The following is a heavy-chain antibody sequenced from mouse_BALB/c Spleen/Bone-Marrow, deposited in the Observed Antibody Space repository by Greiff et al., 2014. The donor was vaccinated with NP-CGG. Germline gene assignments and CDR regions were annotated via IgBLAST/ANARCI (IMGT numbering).Heavy chain of an antibody. D-gene: IGHD1-1*01. CDR3: ARRPSFYGSSYGALDY. J-gene: IGHJ4*01. Sequence: VQLQQSGPELVKPGASVKMSCKASGYTFTSYVMHWVKQKPGQGLEWIGFINPYSDGTRYNEKFKGKATLTSDKSSSTAYMELSSLTSEDSAVYYCARRPSFYGSSYGALDYWGQGTSVTVSS. V-gene: IGHV1-14*01. CDR2: INPYSDGT. CDR1: GYTFTSYV.